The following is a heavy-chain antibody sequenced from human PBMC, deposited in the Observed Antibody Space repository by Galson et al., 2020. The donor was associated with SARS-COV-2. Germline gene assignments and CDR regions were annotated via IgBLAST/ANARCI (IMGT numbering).Heavy chain of an antibody. J-gene: IGHJ6*02. CDR1: GFTFSSYA. CDR3: AKGLLEVRAFDAMDV. V-gene: IGHV3-23*01. Sequence: GGSLRLSCAASGFTFSSYAMNWVRQAPGKGLEWVSTLSGSGFSTYYADSVKGRFTISRDNSKNTAYLQMNSRRADDTAVYYWAKGLLEVRAFDAMDVWGQGTTVTVSS. CDR2: LSGSGFST. D-gene: IGHD3-3*01.